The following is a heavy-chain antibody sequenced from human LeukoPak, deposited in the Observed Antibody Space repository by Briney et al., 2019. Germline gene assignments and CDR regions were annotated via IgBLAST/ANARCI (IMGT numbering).Heavy chain of an antibody. CDR2: IYHSGST. J-gene: IGHJ6*03. CDR1: GYSISSGYY. Sequence: SETLSLTCTVSGYSISSGYYWGWIRQPPGKGLEWIGSIYHSGSTYYNPSLKSRVTISVDTSKNQFSLKLSSVTAADTAVYYCASHLFSSGYYYGSGSYSDMDVWGKGTTVTISS. V-gene: IGHV4-38-2*02. CDR3: ASHLFSSGYYYGSGSYSDMDV. D-gene: IGHD3-10*01.